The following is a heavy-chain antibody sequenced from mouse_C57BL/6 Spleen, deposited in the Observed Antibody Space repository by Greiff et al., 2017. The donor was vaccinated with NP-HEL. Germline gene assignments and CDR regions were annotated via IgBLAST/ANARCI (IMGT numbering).Heavy chain of an antibody. Sequence: VQLVESGPGLVAPSQSLSITCTVSGFSLTSYGVHWVRQPPGKGLEWLVVIWSDGSTTYNSALKSRLSISKDNSKSQVFLKMNSLQTDDTAMYYCARQSIYYDYDGEAGYAMDYWGQGTSVTVSS. D-gene: IGHD2-4*01. J-gene: IGHJ4*01. CDR2: IWSDGST. CDR1: GFSLTSYG. CDR3: ARQSIYYDYDGEAGYAMDY. V-gene: IGHV2-6-1*01.